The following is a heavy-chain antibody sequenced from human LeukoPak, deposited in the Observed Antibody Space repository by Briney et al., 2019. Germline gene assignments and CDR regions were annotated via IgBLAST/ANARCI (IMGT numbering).Heavy chain of an antibody. CDR1: GFTFSDYY. V-gene: IGHV3-11*01. Sequence: GGSLRLSCAASGFTFSDYYMSWIRQAPGRGLEWVSYISSSGTTIYYADSVKGRVTISRDNAKNSLYLQMNSLRAEDTAVYYCARYYGSGSSPLDYWGQGTLVTVSS. J-gene: IGHJ4*02. D-gene: IGHD3-10*01. CDR3: ARYYGSGSSPLDY. CDR2: ISSSGTTI.